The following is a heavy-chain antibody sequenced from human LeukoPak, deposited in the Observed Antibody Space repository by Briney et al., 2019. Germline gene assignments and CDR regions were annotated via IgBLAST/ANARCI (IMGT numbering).Heavy chain of an antibody. D-gene: IGHD3-22*01. J-gene: IGHJ1*01. CDR2: ISGSGDRT. V-gene: IGHV3-23*01. Sequence: GGSLRLSCAASGFTFSSSPMSWVRQAPGKGLEWVSRISGSGDRTYYADSVKGRFTISRDNSKNTLYVQMNSLRAEDTAVYYCAKDDSSGYFYFQHWGQGTLVTVSP. CDR1: GFTFSSSP. CDR3: AKDDSSGYFYFQH.